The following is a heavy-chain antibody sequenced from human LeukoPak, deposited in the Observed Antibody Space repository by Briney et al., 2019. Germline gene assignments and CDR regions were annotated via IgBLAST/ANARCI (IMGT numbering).Heavy chain of an antibody. CDR2: ISGSGGST. J-gene: IGHJ4*02. CDR1: GFTVSSNY. D-gene: IGHD3-3*01. CDR3: AKDGPIFGVVYFDY. Sequence: GGSLRLSCAASGFTVSSNYMSWVRQAPGKGLEWVSAISGSGGSTYYADSVKGRFTISRDNSKNTLYLQMNSLRAEDTAVYYCAKDGPIFGVVYFDYWGQGTLVTVSS. V-gene: IGHV3-23*01.